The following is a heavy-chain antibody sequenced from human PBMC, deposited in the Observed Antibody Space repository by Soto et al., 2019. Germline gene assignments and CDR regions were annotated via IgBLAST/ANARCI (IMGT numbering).Heavy chain of an antibody. D-gene: IGHD3-3*01. Sequence: GGSLRLSSAASGFKFSSYGMHWVRQAPGKGLVWVSRINSDGSSTSYADSVKGRFTISRDNAKNTLHLQMNSLRAEDTAVYYCARAQPPFYDFWSGYSNYMDVWGKGTTVTVSS. CDR1: GFKFSSYG. V-gene: IGHV3-74*01. CDR3: ARAQPPFYDFWSGYSNYMDV. CDR2: INSDGSST. J-gene: IGHJ6*03.